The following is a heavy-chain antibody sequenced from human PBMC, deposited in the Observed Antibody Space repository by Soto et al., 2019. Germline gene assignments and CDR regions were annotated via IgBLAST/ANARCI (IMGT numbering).Heavy chain of an antibody. CDR2: IIPIFGTA. D-gene: IGHD2-8*01. CDR3: ARVNWVLMVYAIHWFDP. V-gene: IGHV1-69*13. Sequence: SVKVSCKASGGAFSSYAISWVRQAPGQGLEWMGGIIPIFGTANYAQKFQGRVTITADESTSTAYMELSSLRSEDTAVYYCARVNWVLMVYAIHWFDPWGQGTLVSVSS. J-gene: IGHJ5*02. CDR1: GGAFSSYA.